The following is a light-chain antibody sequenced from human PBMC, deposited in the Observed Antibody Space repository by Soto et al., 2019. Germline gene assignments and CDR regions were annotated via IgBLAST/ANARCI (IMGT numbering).Light chain of an antibody. CDR3: QQGYTTPRT. Sequence: DIQMTQSPSSLSASVGDRITITCRASQTIRKYLNWYQQKPGKAPNLLISGASTLQTGVPSRVSGSGSGTEFSLTTSGLQPEDFATYYCQQGYTTPRTFGQGTKVESK. CDR2: GAS. J-gene: IGKJ1*01. CDR1: QTIRKY. V-gene: IGKV1-39*01.